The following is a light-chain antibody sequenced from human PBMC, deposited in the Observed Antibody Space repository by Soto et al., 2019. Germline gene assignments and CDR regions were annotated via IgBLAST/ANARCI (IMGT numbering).Light chain of an antibody. V-gene: IGKV3-20*01. J-gene: IGKJ2*01. CDR3: QQFGSSPYT. CDR2: ATS. Sequence: EIVLTQSPGTLSLSVGERATLSCRASQSVSSGYLAWYQQKPGQAPTLVIYATSTRATGTPDRFRGSGSGTDFTLTISSLQPEDFAVYYCQQFGSSPYTFGQGTKLEIK. CDR1: QSVSSGY.